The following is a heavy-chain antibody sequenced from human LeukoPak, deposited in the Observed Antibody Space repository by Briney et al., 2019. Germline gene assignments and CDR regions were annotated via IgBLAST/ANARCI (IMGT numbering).Heavy chain of an antibody. Sequence: ASVKVSCKASGYTFTSYGISWVRQAPGQGLEWMGWISAYNGNTNYAQKFQGRVTMTRNTSISTAYMELSSLRSEDTAVYYCAREKHREFDPWGQGTLVTVSS. CDR2: ISAYNGNT. CDR3: AREKHREFDP. CDR1: GYTFTSYG. J-gene: IGHJ5*02. V-gene: IGHV1-18*01.